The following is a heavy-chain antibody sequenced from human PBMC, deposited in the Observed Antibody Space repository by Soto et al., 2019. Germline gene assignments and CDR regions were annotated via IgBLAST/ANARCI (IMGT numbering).Heavy chain of an antibody. D-gene: IGHD5-18*01. Sequence: GGSLRLSCAASGFAVSTDYLIWVRQAPGMGLECVSVIYDDGATYHADSVRGRFTISRDNSKNTLYLQMNSLRAEDTAVYFCARGALYSYGSYFDCWGQGXLVTVYS. CDR2: IYDDGAT. J-gene: IGHJ4*02. CDR3: ARGALYSYGSYFDC. CDR1: GFAVSTDY. V-gene: IGHV3-53*01.